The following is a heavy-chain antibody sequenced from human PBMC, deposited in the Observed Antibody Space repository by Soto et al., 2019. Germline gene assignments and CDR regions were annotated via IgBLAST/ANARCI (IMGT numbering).Heavy chain of an antibody. D-gene: IGHD1-1*01. CDR2: ISYDGSNK. CDR3: QPLDETGY. Sequence: QVQLVESGGGVVQPGRSLRLSCAASGFTFSSYAMHWVRQAPGKGLAWVAVISYDGSNKYYADAVKGRFTISRDNSKDSLYLQMNTLRAEDTAVYYCQPLDETGYWGQGTLVAVSS. V-gene: IGHV3-30-3*01. CDR1: GFTFSSYA. J-gene: IGHJ4*02.